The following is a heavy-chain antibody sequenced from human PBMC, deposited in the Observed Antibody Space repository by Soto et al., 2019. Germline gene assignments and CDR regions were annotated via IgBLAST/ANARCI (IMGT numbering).Heavy chain of an antibody. J-gene: IGHJ4*02. CDR1: GFTFSSYG. CDR2: IWYDGSNK. V-gene: IGHV3-33*01. D-gene: IGHD3-22*01. CDR3: ARDFQSGSGYYFDYFDY. Sequence: PGGSLRLSCAASGFTFSSYGMHWVRQAPGKGLEWVAVIWYDGSNKYYADSVKGRFTISRDNSKNTLYLQMNSLRAEDTAVYYCARDFQSGSGYYFDYFDYWGQGTLVTVSS.